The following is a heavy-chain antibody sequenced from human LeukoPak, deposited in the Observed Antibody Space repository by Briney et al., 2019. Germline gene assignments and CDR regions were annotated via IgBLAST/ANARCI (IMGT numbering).Heavy chain of an antibody. Sequence: SETLSLTCTVSGGSISSSSYYWGWIRQPPGKGLEWIGSIYYSGSTYYNPPLKSRVTISVDTSKNQFSLKLSSVTAADTAVYYCARLEGDFYDSRLYYFDYWGQGTLVTVSS. D-gene: IGHD3-22*01. J-gene: IGHJ4*02. CDR3: ARLEGDFYDSRLYYFDY. CDR2: IYYSGST. V-gene: IGHV4-39*01. CDR1: GGSISSSSYY.